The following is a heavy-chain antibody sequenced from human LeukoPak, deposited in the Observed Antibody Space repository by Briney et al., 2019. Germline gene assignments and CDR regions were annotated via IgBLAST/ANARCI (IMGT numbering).Heavy chain of an antibody. CDR1: GGSFSGYY. Sequence: SETLSLTCAVYGGSFSGYYWSWIRQPPGKGLEWIGEINHSGSTNYKPSLKSRVTISVDTSKNQFSLKLSSVTAADPAVYYCARGQRGLWYGELLYYYAGMDVWGQGTTVTVSS. J-gene: IGHJ6*02. CDR2: INHSGST. D-gene: IGHD3-10*01. V-gene: IGHV4-34*01. CDR3: ARGQRGLWYGELLYYYAGMDV.